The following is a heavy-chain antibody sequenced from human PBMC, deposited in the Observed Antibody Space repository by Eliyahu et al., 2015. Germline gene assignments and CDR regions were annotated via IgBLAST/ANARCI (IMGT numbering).Heavy chain of an antibody. D-gene: IGHD3-9*01. CDR1: GFTFSSYX. Sequence: EVQLVESGGGLVKPGGSLRLSCAASGFTFSSYXXXWVRQAPGKGLEWVSSISSSSSYIYYADSVRGRFTISRDNAKNSLYLQMSSLRAEDTAVYYCARRGEYFDILTARQDCYFDYWGQGTLVTVSS. J-gene: IGHJ4*02. CDR2: ISSSSSYI. V-gene: IGHV3-21*01. CDR3: ARRGEYFDILTARQDCYFDY.